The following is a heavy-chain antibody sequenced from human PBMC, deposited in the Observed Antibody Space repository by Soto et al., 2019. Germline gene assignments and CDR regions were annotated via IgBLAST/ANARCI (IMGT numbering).Heavy chain of an antibody. CDR1: GYTFTSYG. CDR3: ARWTSAPINDYGDSGPQYYFDY. CDR2: ISAYNGNT. Sequence: ASVKVSCKASGYTFTSYGISWVRQAPGQGLEWMGWISAYNGNTNYAQKLQGRVTMTTDTSTSTAYMELRSLRSDDTAVYYCARWTSAPINDYGDSGPQYYFDYWGQGTLVTVSS. J-gene: IGHJ4*02. V-gene: IGHV1-18*01. D-gene: IGHD4-17*01.